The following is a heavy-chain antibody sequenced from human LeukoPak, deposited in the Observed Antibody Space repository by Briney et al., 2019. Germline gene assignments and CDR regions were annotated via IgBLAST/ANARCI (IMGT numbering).Heavy chain of an antibody. CDR2: IVPILGIP. D-gene: IGHD3-16*01. V-gene: IGHV1-69*04. J-gene: IGHJ3*02. CDR1: GGTFSNSG. CDR3: ARDFTDDAFDI. Sequence: SVKVSCRPSGGTFSNSGFSWVRQAPGQGLEWMGRIVPILGIPNYAQKFQGRVTITADKSTNTAYMELSSLRSGGTAMYYCARDFTDDAFDIWGQGTMVTVS.